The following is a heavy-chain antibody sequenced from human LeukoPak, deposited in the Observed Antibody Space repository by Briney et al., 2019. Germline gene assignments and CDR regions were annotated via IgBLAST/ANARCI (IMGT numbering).Heavy chain of an antibody. J-gene: IGHJ4*02. D-gene: IGHD6-6*01. CDR1: DSNIGTYA. V-gene: IGHV3-23*01. Sequence: GGSLRLSCGAPDSNIGTYAVTWVRQVPGKGLEWVSGMSGGGLSTYYARSVKGRFTISRGTSKNTFYLEMNSLGVDDTALYYCAKDRISGQGGAARILDYWGQGILVTVSS. CDR2: MSGGGLST. CDR3: AKDRISGQGGAARILDY.